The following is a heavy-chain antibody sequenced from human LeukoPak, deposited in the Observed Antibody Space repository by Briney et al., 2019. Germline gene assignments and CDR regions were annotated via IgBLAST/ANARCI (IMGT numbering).Heavy chain of an antibody. V-gene: IGHV3-48*04. CDR2: IDSSTRTI. D-gene: IGHD3-16*01. Sequence: GGSLRLSCAASGFTFSAYSMNWVRQAPGKGLEWISFIDSSTRTIFYADSVKGRFTISKDNAKNSLFLQMNSLRAEDTAVYYCARRVPTQVITDYFDYWGQGTLVTVSS. J-gene: IGHJ4*02. CDR1: GFTFSAYS. CDR3: ARRVPTQVITDYFDY.